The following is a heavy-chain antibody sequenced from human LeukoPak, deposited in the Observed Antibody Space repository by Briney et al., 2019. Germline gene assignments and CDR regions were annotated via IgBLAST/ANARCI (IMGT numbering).Heavy chain of an antibody. V-gene: IGHV4-59*08. J-gene: IGHJ3*01. D-gene: IGHD1-26*01. CDR3: ARQGCGGRSFDV. CDR1: GGSISTYY. Sequence: SETLSLTCTVSGGSISTYYWSWIRQPPGKGLEWIGYMYNSGSTNYNPSLKSRVTISIDTSKNQVSLRLSSVTAADTAVYYCARQGCGGRSFDVWGQGTMVTVPS. CDR2: MYNSGST.